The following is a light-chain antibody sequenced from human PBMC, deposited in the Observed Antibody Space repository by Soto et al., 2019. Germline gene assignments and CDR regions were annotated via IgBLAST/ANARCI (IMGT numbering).Light chain of an antibody. CDR2: GAS. V-gene: IGKV3-20*01. CDR1: QSVSSSY. Sequence: EIVLTQSPGTLSLSPGERATLSCRASQSVSSSYLAWYQQKPGQAPRLLIYGASTRATGIPDRFSGSGSGTDFTLTISRLEPEDFAGYHCQQYGSSPRTVGHGTKVEIK. J-gene: IGKJ1*01. CDR3: QQYGSSPRT.